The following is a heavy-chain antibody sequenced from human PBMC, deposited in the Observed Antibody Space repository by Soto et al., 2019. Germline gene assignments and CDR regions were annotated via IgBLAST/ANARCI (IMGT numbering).Heavy chain of an antibody. CDR2: TYTGGNS. V-gene: IGHV3-53*02. J-gene: IGHJ4*02. Sequence: EVQLVQTGGGLIKPGGSLSLSCAASGLSVSDKYMSWVRQAPGKGLVWVSLTYTGGNSYFADFVKGRFIVSRDISKNTLFLHMNSLAAEDTAVYYCAREGYAYGLDFWGQGSLVTVSS. CDR1: GLSVSDKY. D-gene: IGHD3-10*01. CDR3: AREGYAYGLDF.